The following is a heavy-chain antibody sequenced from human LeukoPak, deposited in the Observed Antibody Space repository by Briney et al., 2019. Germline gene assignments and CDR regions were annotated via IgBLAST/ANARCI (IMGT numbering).Heavy chain of an antibody. V-gene: IGHV1-2*02. D-gene: IGHD2-15*01. Sequence: ASVKVSCKASGYTFTGYYMHWVRQAPGQGLEWMGWINPNSGGTNYAQKFQGRVTMTRDTSISTAYMELSRLRSDDTAVYYCARDGGYYCSGGSCPIDYWGQGTLATVSS. CDR3: ARDGGYYCSGGSCPIDY. CDR1: GYTFTGYY. CDR2: INPNSGGT. J-gene: IGHJ4*02.